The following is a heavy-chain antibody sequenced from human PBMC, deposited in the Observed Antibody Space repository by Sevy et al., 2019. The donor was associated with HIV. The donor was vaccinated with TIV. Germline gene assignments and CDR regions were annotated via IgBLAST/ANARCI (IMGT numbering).Heavy chain of an antibody. CDR1: GFSYSSYG. J-gene: IGHJ4*02. D-gene: IGHD2-21*01. V-gene: IGHV3-30*02. Sequence: GGSLRLSCAASGFSYSSYGMHWVRQAPGKGLEWVAYIQYDGSNKDYAASVKGRFTTSRDNSKNTLDLQMNSLRVEDTAVYYCVKEGGGEGGDHWGQGTLVTVSS. CDR2: IQYDGSNK. CDR3: VKEGGGEGGDH.